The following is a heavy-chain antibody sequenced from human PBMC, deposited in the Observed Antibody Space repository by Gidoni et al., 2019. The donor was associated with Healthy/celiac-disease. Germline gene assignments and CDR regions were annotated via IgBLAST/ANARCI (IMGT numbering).Heavy chain of an antibody. J-gene: IGHJ1*01. D-gene: IGHD3-22*01. Sequence: EVQLVESGGGLVQPGRSLRLSCTASGFTFGDYAMSWFRQAPGKGLEWVGFIRSKAYGGTTEYAASVKGRFTISRDDSKSIAYLQMNSLKTEDTAVYYCADYYDSSGQPGYFQHWGQGTLVTVSS. CDR1: GFTFGDYA. CDR3: ADYYDSSGQPGYFQH. V-gene: IGHV3-49*03. CDR2: IRSKAYGGTT.